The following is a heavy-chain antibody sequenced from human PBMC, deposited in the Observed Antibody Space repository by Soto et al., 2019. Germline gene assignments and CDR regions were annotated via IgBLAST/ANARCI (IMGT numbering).Heavy chain of an antibody. CDR3: AVRYADY. V-gene: IGHV3-7*01. CDR2: IKPDGSQK. Sequence: EVQLVESGGGLVQPGGSLRLSCAASGFSFSTYWMTWVRQAPGKGLEWVANIKPDGSQKYYVDSVKGRFTISRDNAKRSVYLQMDSLRGEDTAFYFCAVRYADYWAKGALVTVPS. D-gene: IGHD2-2*01. J-gene: IGHJ4*02. CDR1: GFSFSTYW.